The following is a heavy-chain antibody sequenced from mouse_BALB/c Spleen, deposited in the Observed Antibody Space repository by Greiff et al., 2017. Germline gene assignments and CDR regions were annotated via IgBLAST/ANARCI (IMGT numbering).Heavy chain of an antibody. J-gene: IGHJ2*01. CDR3: ARKGGGNYLDY. D-gene: IGHD1-1*02. CDR2: IYPGGGYT. CDR1: GYTFTNYW. Sequence: VQRVESGAELVRPGTSVKISCKASGYTFTNYWLGWVKQRPGHGLEWIGDIYPGGGYTNYTEKFKGKATLTADTSSSTAYMQLSSLTSEDSAVYFCARKGGGNYLDYWGQGTTLTVSS. V-gene: IGHV1-63*02.